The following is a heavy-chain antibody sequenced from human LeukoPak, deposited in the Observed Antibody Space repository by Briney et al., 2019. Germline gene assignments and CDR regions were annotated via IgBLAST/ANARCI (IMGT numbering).Heavy chain of an antibody. CDR2: ISYAGSSK. CDR1: GFTFSSYW. J-gene: IGHJ4*02. Sequence: LPGGSLRLSCAASGFTFSSYWMHWVRQAPGKGLEWVAVISYAGSSKLYADSVKGRFTLSRDNSKNTLYLQMNSLSAEDTAVYYCARNGYSYGSLDYFDYWGQGTLVTVSS. V-gene: IGHV3-30*03. D-gene: IGHD5-18*01. CDR3: ARNGYSYGSLDYFDY.